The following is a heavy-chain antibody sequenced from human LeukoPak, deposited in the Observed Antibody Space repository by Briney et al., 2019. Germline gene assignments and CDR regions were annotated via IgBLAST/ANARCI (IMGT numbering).Heavy chain of an antibody. Sequence: PGGSLRLSCAASGFTFSSYSMNWVRQAPGKGLEWVSSISSSSSYIYYADSVKGRFTISRDNAKNSLYLQMNSLRAEDTAVYYRAHVPNEVGPEGPGWYDPWGQGTLVTVSS. V-gene: IGHV3-21*01. CDR1: GFTFSSYS. D-gene: IGHD3-10*02. CDR2: ISSSSSYI. J-gene: IGHJ5*02. CDR3: AHVPNEVGPEGPGWYDP.